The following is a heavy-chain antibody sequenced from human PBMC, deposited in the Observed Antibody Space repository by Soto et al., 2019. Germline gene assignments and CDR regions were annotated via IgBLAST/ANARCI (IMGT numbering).Heavy chain of an antibody. V-gene: IGHV3-23*01. D-gene: IGHD6-6*01. CDR1: GFTFSSYA. CDR2: ISASGAYT. Sequence: EVHLLESGGGLVQPGGSLRLSCAASGFTFSSYAVSWARQTPGKGLEWVSTISASGAYTYCADSVKGRFTISRDNSKNTLYLQMRSLRAGDTATYYCAKEVIAARPYYFDYWGQGTLVTVSS. J-gene: IGHJ4*02. CDR3: AKEVIAARPYYFDY.